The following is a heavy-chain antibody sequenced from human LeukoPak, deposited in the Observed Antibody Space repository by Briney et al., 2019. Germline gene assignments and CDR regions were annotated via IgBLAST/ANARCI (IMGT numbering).Heavy chain of an antibody. CDR1: GYTFTSYG. Sequence: ASVKVSCKASGYTFTSYGISWVRQAPGQGLEWMGWISAYNGNTNYAQKLQGRVTMTTDTSTSTAYMELRSLRSDDTAVYYCALMIHDSSGYYYVDYWGQGTLVTVSS. CDR3: ALMIHDSSGYYYVDY. CDR2: ISAYNGNT. V-gene: IGHV1-18*01. J-gene: IGHJ4*02. D-gene: IGHD3-22*01.